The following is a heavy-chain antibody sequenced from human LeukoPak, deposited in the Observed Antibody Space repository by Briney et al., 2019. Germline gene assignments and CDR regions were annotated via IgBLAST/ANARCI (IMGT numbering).Heavy chain of an antibody. D-gene: IGHD6-13*01. CDR3: AKDFSGSWQFDP. Sequence: GGSLRLSCAASGFTFSSYAMSWVGQAPGKGLELFSIITVIVSYTYYADSVNGWFTISRDNSKNTLYLHMNSLKVEDTAVFYCAKDFSGSWQFDPWGQGTLATVSS. CDR2: ITVIVSYT. V-gene: IGHV3-23*01. CDR1: GFTFSSYA. J-gene: IGHJ5*02.